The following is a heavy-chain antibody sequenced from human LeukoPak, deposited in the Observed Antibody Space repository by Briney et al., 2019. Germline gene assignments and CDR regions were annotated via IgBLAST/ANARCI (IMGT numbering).Heavy chain of an antibody. J-gene: IGHJ4*02. CDR2: IYTSGST. V-gene: IGHV4-4*07. CDR1: GGSISSCY. D-gene: IGHD2-2*02. Sequence: PSETLSLTCTVSGGSISSCYWSWIRQPAGKGLEWIGRIYTSGSTNYNPSLKSRVTMSVDTSKNQFSLKLSSVTAADTAVYYCARETLYCSSTSCYMYYFDYWGQGTLVTVSS. CDR3: ARETLYCSSTSCYMYYFDY.